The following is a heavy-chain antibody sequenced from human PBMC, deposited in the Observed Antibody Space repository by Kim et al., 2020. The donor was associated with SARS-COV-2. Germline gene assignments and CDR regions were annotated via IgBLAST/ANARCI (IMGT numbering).Heavy chain of an antibody. CDR1: GGSFSGYY. J-gene: IGHJ4*02. CDR2: INHSGST. Sequence: SETLSLTCAVYGGSFSGYYWSWIRQPPGKGLEWIGEINHSGSTNYNPSLKSRVTISVDTSKNQFSLKLSSVTAADTAVYYCARRLRYFDHPFDYWGQGTLVTVSS. CDR3: ARRLRYFDHPFDY. V-gene: IGHV4-34*01. D-gene: IGHD3-9*01.